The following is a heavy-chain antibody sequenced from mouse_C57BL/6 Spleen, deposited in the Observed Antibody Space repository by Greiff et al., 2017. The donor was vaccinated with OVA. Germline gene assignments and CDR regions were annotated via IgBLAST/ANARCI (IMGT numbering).Heavy chain of an antibody. CDR3: ARRRYPYAMDY. D-gene: IGHD1-1*01. V-gene: IGHV1-54*01. CDR2: FNLSVGYT. Sequence: VQLQQSGAELVRPGTSVKVSCKASGYAFTNTLMEWVKQRPGQGLGWIGEFNLSVGYTNYNKKFKGKSTLTVDKSSSTAYMQLSSLTSEDSAVYYCARRRYPYAMDYWGQGTSVTVSS. J-gene: IGHJ4*01. CDR1: GYAFTNTL.